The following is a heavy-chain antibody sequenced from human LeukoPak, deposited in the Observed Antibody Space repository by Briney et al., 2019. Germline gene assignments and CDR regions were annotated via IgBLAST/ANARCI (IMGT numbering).Heavy chain of an antibody. CDR2: IYYSGST. CDR1: GGSISSYY. Sequence: SETLSLTCTVSGGSISSYYWSWIRQAPGKGLEWIGYIYYSGSTNYNPSLKSRVTMSVDTSKNQFSLKLSSVSAADTAVYYCASLPLGTGTIDYWGQGTLVTVSS. J-gene: IGHJ4*02. V-gene: IGHV4-59*01. CDR3: ASLPLGTGTIDY. D-gene: IGHD1/OR15-1a*01.